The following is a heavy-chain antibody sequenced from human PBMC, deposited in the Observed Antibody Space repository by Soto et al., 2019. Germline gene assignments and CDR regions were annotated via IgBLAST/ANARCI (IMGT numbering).Heavy chain of an antibody. CDR3: ARVEYYDFWSGYLTADYYYGMDV. CDR1: GFTVSSNY. CDR2: IYSGGST. J-gene: IGHJ6*02. D-gene: IGHD3-3*01. Sequence: EVQLVESGGGLIQPGGSLRLSCAASGFTVSSNYMSWVRQAPGKGLEWVSVIYSGGSTYYADSVKGRFTISRDNSKNTLYLQMNSLRAEDTAVYYCARVEYYDFWSGYLTADYYYGMDVWGQGTTVTVSS. V-gene: IGHV3-53*01.